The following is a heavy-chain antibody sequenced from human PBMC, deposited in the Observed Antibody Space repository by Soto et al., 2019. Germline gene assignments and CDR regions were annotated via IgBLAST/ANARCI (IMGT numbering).Heavy chain of an antibody. CDR3: ARDRGVTTAYYYYGMDV. CDR1: GFTFSSYW. Sequence: PGGSLRLSCAASGFTFSSYWMHWVRQAPGKGLVWVSRINSDGSSTSYADSVKGRFTISRDNAKNTLYLQMNSLRAEGTAVYYCARDRGVTTAYYYYGMDVWGQGTTVTVSS. CDR2: INSDGSST. V-gene: IGHV3-74*01. D-gene: IGHD4-17*01. J-gene: IGHJ6*02.